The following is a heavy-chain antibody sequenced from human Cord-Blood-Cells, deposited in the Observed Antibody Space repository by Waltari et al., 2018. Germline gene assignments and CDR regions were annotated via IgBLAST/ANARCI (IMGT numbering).Heavy chain of an antibody. V-gene: IGHV4-31*03. Sequence: QVQLQESGPGLVKPSQTLSLTCTVSGGPISGGGYYWSWIRQHPGKGLEWIGYIYYSGSTYYNPSLKSRVTISVDTSKNQFSLKLSSVTAADTAVYYCARDISSGYYDYWGQGTLVTVSS. J-gene: IGHJ4*02. D-gene: IGHD3-22*01. CDR2: IYYSGST. CDR1: GGPISGGGYY. CDR3: ARDISSGYYDY.